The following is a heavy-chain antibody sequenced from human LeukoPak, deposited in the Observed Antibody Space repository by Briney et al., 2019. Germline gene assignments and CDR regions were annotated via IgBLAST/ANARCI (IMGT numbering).Heavy chain of an antibody. CDR1: GFTFSTSW. CDR3: ARPRVPDS. Sequence: GGSLRLSCAASGFTFSTSWMSWVRKAQGKGLEWVTNIKQDASETNYVSSVKGRFTISRDNAKNSLYLQMNSLRDEDTAVYYCARPRVPDSWGQGTLVTVSS. V-gene: IGHV3-7*01. J-gene: IGHJ4*02. CDR2: IKQDASET.